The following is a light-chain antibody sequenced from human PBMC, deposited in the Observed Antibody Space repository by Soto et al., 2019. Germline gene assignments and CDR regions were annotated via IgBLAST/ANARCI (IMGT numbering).Light chain of an antibody. CDR2: YDD. V-gene: IGLV1-36*01. J-gene: IGLJ3*02. CDR3: AAWDDSLNGWV. CDR1: SSNIGTNG. Sequence: QSVLTQPPSASEAPRQRVTISCSGSSSNIGTNGVNWYQQLPGKAPKLLIYYDDLLPSGVSDRFSGSKSGTSASLAISGLQSEDEADYYCAAWDDSLNGWVFGGGIKVTVL.